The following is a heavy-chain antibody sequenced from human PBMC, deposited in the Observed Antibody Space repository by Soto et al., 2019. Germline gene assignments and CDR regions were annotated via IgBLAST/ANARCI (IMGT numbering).Heavy chain of an antibody. CDR3: AKDKMVPGIGYYYYYGMDV. V-gene: IGHV3-30*18. J-gene: IGHJ6*02. CDR1: GFTFSSYG. CDR2: ISYDGSNK. Sequence: GGSLRLSCAASGFTFSSYGMHWVRQAPGKGLEWVAVISYDGSNKYYADSVKGRFTISRDNSKNTLYLQMNSLRAEDTAVYYCAKDKMVPGIGYYYYYGMDVWGQGTTVTVSS. D-gene: IGHD6-13*01.